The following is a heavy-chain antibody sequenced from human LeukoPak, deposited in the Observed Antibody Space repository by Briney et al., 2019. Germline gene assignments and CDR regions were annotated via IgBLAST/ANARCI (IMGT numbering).Heavy chain of an antibody. CDR2: IYYSGST. Sequence: PSQTLSLTCAVSGGSISSGGYSWSWIRQPPGKGLEWIGYIYYSGSTYYNPSLKSRVTISLDTSKNQFSLKLSSVTAADTAVYYCARGRNDYGDYPRWFDPWGQGTLVTVSS. CDR3: ARGRNDYGDYPRWFDP. CDR1: GGSISSGGYS. D-gene: IGHD4-17*01. J-gene: IGHJ5*02. V-gene: IGHV4-30-4*07.